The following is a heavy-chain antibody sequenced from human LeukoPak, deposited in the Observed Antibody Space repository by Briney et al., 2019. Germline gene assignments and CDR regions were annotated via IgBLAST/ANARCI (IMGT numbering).Heavy chain of an antibody. J-gene: IGHJ4*02. CDR2: IYYSGST. D-gene: IGHD2-15*01. Sequence: SQTLSLTCTVSGGSISSGGYYWSWIRQHPGKGLEWIGYIYYSGSTYYNPSLKSRVTISVDTSKNQFSLKLSSVTAADTAVYYCARLVIAGYYFDYWGQGTLVTVSS. CDR3: ARLVIAGYYFDY. CDR1: GGSISSGGYY. V-gene: IGHV4-31*03.